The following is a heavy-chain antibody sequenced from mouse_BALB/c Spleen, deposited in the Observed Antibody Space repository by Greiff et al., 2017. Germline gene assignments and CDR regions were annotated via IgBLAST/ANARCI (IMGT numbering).Heavy chain of an antibody. CDR3: ARGGYLDY. Sequence: EVKLEESGGGLVQPGGSRKLSCAASGFTFSSFGMHWVRQAPEKGLEWVAYISSGSSTIYYADTVKGRFTISRDNPKNTLFLQMTSLRSEDTAMYYCARGGYLDYWGQGTTLTVSS. J-gene: IGHJ2*01. CDR2: ISSGSSTI. V-gene: IGHV5-17*02. CDR1: GFTFSSFG.